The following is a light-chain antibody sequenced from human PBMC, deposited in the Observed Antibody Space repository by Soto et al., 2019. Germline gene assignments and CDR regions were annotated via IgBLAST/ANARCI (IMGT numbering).Light chain of an antibody. CDR1: SSDVGAYNY. CDR3: SSYTTSTTGV. V-gene: IGLV2-14*01. CDR2: DVS. J-gene: IGLJ7*01. Sequence: QSVLTQPASVSGSPGQSITISCTGTSSDVGAYNYVSRFQQHPGKAPRLIIYDVSNRPSGVSNRFSGSKSGNTASLTISGLQAEDEADYYCSSYTTSTTGVFGGGTQLTVL.